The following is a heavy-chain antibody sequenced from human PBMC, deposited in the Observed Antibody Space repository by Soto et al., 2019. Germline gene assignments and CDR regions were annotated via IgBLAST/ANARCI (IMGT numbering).Heavy chain of an antibody. CDR1: GFTFSSYW. Sequence: EVQLVESGGGLVQPGGSLRLSCAASGFTFSSYWMHWVRQAPGKGLVWVSRINSDGTRATNVDSVKGRFTISRDNAKNTLYLQMNSLRAEDTAVYYCARDRGYSAYDNWGQGTLVTVSS. CDR3: ARDRGYSAYDN. D-gene: IGHD5-12*01. J-gene: IGHJ4*02. V-gene: IGHV3-74*01. CDR2: INSDGTRA.